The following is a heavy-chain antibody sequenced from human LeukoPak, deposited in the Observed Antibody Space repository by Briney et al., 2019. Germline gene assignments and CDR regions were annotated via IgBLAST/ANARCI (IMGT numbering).Heavy chain of an antibody. D-gene: IGHD1-20*01. V-gene: IGHV3-23*01. Sequence: GRSLRLSCAASGFTFSSYAMSWVRQAPGKGLEWVSAISGSGGSTYYADSVKGRFTISRDNSKNTLYLQMNSLRAEDTALYYCVRGITMFQHWGQGTLVTVSS. J-gene: IGHJ1*01. CDR3: VRGITMFQH. CDR1: GFTFSSYA. CDR2: ISGSGGST.